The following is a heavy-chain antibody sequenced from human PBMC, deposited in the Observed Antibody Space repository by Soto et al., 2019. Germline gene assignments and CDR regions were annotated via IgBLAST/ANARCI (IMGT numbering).Heavy chain of an antibody. D-gene: IGHD2-21*02. Sequence: SETLSLTCAVYGGSFSGFYWSWIRQPPGKGLEWIGEINHSGSTNYNPSLKSRVTISVDTSKNQFSLKLSSVTAADTAVYYCARHPSDFWFDPWGQGTLVTVSS. J-gene: IGHJ5*02. CDR3: ARHPSDFWFDP. CDR2: INHSGST. V-gene: IGHV4-34*01. CDR1: GGSFSGFY.